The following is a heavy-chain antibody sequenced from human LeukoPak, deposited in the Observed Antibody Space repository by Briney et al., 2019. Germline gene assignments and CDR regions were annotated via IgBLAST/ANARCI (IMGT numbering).Heavy chain of an antibody. CDR1: GYTFTGYY. CDR3: ARSGGYSYGSNYFDY. CDR2: INPNSGVT. J-gene: IGHJ4*02. D-gene: IGHD5-18*01. V-gene: IGHV1-2*02. Sequence: ASVKVSCKASGYTFTGYYMHWVRQAPGQPLEWMGWINPNSGVTNYAQKFQGRVTMTSDTSISTAYMELSRLRSDDAAVYYGARSGGYSYGSNYFDYWGQGTLVTVSS.